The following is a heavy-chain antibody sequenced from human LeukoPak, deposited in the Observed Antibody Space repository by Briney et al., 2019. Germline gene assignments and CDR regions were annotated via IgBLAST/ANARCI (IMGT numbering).Heavy chain of an antibody. CDR2: ISAYSGNT. Sequence: ASVKVSRKASGYIFPSYGITWVRQAPGQGLEWMGWISAYSGNTKYAQKFQGRVTMTTDTSTSTAYMELRSLRSDDTAVYYCARQYGSGSPYDSDYWGQGTLVTVSS. D-gene: IGHD3-10*01. CDR1: GYIFPSYG. J-gene: IGHJ4*02. V-gene: IGHV1-18*01. CDR3: ARQYGSGSPYDSDY.